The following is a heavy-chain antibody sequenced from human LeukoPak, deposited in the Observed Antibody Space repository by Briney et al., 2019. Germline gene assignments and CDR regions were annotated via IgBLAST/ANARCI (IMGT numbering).Heavy chain of an antibody. CDR3: ARARLGELSLFDY. CDR2: IYSGGST. CDR1: GFTVSSNY. J-gene: IGHJ4*02. V-gene: IGHV3-53*01. Sequence: GGSLRLSCAASGFTVSSNYMSWVRQASGKGLEWVSVIYSGGSTYYADSVKGRFTISRDNSKNTLYLQMNSLRAEDTAVYYCARARLGELSLFDYWGQGTWSPSPQ. D-gene: IGHD3-16*02.